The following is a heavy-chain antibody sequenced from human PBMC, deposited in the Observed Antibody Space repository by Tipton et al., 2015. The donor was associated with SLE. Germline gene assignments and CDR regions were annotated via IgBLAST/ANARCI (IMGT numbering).Heavy chain of an antibody. J-gene: IGHJ3*01. V-gene: IGHV3-11*01. D-gene: IGHD4-17*01. CDR3: ARCTHGDPDAFDL. CDR2: ISSSGASM. CDR1: GFTLSDYY. Sequence: SLRLSCEASGFTLSDYYMTWIRQAPGKGLEWLSYISSSGASMYHADSVKGRFTISRDNAKNSLYLQMNSLRAEDTAVYYCARCTHGDPDAFDLWGQGTVVTVSS.